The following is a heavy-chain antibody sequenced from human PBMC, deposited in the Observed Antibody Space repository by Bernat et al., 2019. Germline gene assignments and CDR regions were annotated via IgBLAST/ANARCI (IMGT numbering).Heavy chain of an antibody. CDR1: GYSISSGYY. J-gene: IGHJ5*02. CDR3: ARDQGSSWYKKYNWFDP. CDR2: IYHSGST. D-gene: IGHD6-13*01. Sequence: QVQLQESGPGLVKPSETLSLTCAVSGYSISSGYYWGWIRQPPGKGLEWIGSIYHSGSTYYNPSLKSRVTISVDTSKNQFSLKLSSVTAADTAVYYCARDQGSSWYKKYNWFDPWGQGTLVTVS. V-gene: IGHV4-38-2*02.